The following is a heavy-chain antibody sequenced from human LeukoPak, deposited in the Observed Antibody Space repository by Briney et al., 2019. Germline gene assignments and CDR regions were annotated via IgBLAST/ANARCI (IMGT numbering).Heavy chain of an antibody. CDR1: GGSISSSNW. CDR3: ARLVGATTEGYFDY. V-gene: IGHV4-4*02. Sequence: SGTLSLTCAVSGGSISSSNWWSWVRQPPGKGLEWIGEIYHSGSTNYNPSLKSRVTISVDKSKNQFSLKLSSVTAADTAVYYCARLVGATTEGYFDYWGQGTLVTVSS. D-gene: IGHD1-26*01. J-gene: IGHJ4*02. CDR2: IYHSGST.